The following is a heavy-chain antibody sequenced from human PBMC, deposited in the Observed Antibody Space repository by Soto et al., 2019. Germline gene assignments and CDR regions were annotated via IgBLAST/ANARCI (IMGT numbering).Heavy chain of an antibody. J-gene: IGHJ4*02. V-gene: IGHV4-31*03. CDR1: GDSLSIGGHY. CDR2: IYDSVNT. D-gene: IGHD3-9*01. Sequence: SETLSLTCTVSGDSLSIGGHYWRWMRQHPGKGLEWIGHIYDSVNTYYSPSLRSRVTISADMSKNQFSLNLRSVTAADTAVYYCARVDHRGYFAILTDYWGQGTLVTVSS. CDR3: ARVDHRGYFAILTDY.